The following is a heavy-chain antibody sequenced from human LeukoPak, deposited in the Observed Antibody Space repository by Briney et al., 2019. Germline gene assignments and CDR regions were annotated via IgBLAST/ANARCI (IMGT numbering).Heavy chain of an antibody. CDR3: ARHEATGIAVAGPFDY. CDR1: GGSISSYY. Sequence: PSETLSLTCTVSGGSISSYYWSWIRQPPGKGLEWIGYIYYSGGTNYNPSLKSRVTISVDTSKNQFSLKLSSVTAADTAVYYCARHEATGIAVAGPFDYWGQGTLVTVSS. CDR2: IYYSGGT. J-gene: IGHJ4*02. V-gene: IGHV4-59*08. D-gene: IGHD6-19*01.